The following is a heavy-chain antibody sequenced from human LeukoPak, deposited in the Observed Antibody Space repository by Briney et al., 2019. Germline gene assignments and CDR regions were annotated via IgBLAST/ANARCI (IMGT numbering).Heavy chain of an antibody. Sequence: SETLSLTCTVSGASISRDYWTWIRQPPGKGLEWIGYIYNGGSTTYSPSLNSRVTISLDTSNNQVSLRLSSVTAADTAVYYCARSGYSYGTDYWGQGTLVTVSS. CDR1: GASISRDY. J-gene: IGHJ4*02. V-gene: IGHV4-59*01. CDR2: IYNGGST. D-gene: IGHD5-18*01. CDR3: ARSGYSYGTDY.